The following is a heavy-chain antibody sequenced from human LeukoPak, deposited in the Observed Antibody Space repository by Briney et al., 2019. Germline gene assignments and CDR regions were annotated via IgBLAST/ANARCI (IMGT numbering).Heavy chain of an antibody. J-gene: IGHJ3*02. CDR3: ATSQTTSGRYGNAFDI. V-gene: IGHV3-7*01. D-gene: IGHD6-19*01. CDR2: IKADGSEK. CDR1: GFTFSNYW. Sequence: GGSLRLSCVASGFTFSNYWMSWVRQAPGKGLEWVANIKADGSEKYSVDSVKGRFTISRDNAKSSLYLQMNNLRVEDTAVYFCATSQTTSGRYGNAFDIWGQGTLVTVSS.